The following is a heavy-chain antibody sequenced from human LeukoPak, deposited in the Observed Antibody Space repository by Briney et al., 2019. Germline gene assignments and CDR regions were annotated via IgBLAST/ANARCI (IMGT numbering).Heavy chain of an antibody. D-gene: IGHD6-13*01. V-gene: IGHV4-38-2*02. CDR2: IYHSGST. Sequence: PSETLSLTCTVSGYSITSGYYWGWIRQPPGKGLEWIAYIYHSGSTYYNPSLKSRVTISVDTSKNQFSLKLSSVTAADTAVYYCARWDSGIAAAGGDYWGQGTLVTVSS. CDR1: GYSITSGYY. CDR3: ARWDSGIAAAGGDY. J-gene: IGHJ4*02.